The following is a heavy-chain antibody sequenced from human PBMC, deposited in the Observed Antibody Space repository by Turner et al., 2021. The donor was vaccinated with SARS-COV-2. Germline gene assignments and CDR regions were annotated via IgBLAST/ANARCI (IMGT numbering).Heavy chain of an antibody. CDR3: ARDRGGYSDY. Sequence: VQLVESGGGVVQPGRSLRLSCTASGFTVSSNYMTWVRQAPGKGLEWVSVIYSDSSTYYADSVKGRFTISRDNSKNTLYLQMNSLRAEDTAVYYCARDRGGYSDYWGQGTLVTVSS. J-gene: IGHJ4*02. D-gene: IGHD3-10*01. V-gene: IGHV3-66*01. CDR1: GFTVSSNY. CDR2: IYSDSST.